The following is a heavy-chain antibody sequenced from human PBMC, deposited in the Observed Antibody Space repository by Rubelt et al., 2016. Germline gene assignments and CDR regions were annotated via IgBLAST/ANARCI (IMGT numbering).Heavy chain of an antibody. CDR2: INPNSGGT. D-gene: IGHD3-10*01. CDR3: ATSGQKWGDFDP. CDR1: GYTFTSYG. Sequence: QVQLVQSGAEVKKPGASVKVSCKASGYTFTSYGISWVRQAPGQGLEWMGWINPNSGGTNYAQKFQGRVTMTRETSISTAYMELSRLRSDDTAVYYCATSGQKWGDFDPWGQGTLVTVSS. V-gene: IGHV1-2*02. J-gene: IGHJ5*02.